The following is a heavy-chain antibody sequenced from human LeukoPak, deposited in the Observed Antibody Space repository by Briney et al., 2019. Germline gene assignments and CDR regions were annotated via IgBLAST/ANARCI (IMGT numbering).Heavy chain of an antibody. J-gene: IGHJ4*02. D-gene: IGHD6-13*01. Sequence: PGGSLRLSCAASGFTFSSYGMHWVRQAPGKGLEWVAVIWYDGSNKYYADSVKGRFTISRDNSKNTLYLQMNSLRAEDTAVYYCARTPLTYSSSWYYFDYWGQGTLVTVSS. CDR3: ARTPLTYSSSWYYFDY. CDR1: GFTFSSYG. V-gene: IGHV3-33*08. CDR2: IWYDGSNK.